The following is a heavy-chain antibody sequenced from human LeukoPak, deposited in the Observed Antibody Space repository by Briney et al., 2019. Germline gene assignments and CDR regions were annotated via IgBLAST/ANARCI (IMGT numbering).Heavy chain of an antibody. Sequence: PSETLSLTCTVSGGSISSYYWSWIRQPAGKGLEWIGRIYTSGSTTYNPSLKSRVTMSVDTSKNQFSLKLSSVTAADTAVYYCASSPYSSGWPPDFDYWGQGTLVTVSS. CDR2: IYTSGST. CDR3: ASSPYSSGWPPDFDY. D-gene: IGHD6-19*01. CDR1: GGSISSYY. J-gene: IGHJ4*02. V-gene: IGHV4-4*07.